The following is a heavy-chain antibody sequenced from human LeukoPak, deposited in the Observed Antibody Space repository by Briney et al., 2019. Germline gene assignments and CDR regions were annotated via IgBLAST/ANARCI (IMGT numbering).Heavy chain of an antibody. Sequence: GGSLRLSCAVSGFTFSSYSMSWVRQAPGKGLEWVSAISGSGDSTYYADSVKGRFTISRDNAKNSLYLQMNSLRAEDTAVYYCARAFLTYYYDSSGYNYMDVWGKGTTVTVSS. CDR3: ARAFLTYYYDSSGYNYMDV. CDR1: GFTFSSYS. J-gene: IGHJ6*03. V-gene: IGHV3-23*01. D-gene: IGHD3-22*01. CDR2: ISGSGDST.